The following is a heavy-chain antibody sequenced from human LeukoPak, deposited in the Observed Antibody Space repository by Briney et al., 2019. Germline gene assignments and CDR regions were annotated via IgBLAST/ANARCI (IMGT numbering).Heavy chain of an antibody. Sequence: PSETLSLTCTVSGGSISSYYWSWIRQPAGKGLEWIGRIYTSGSTSYNPSLKSRVTMSVDTSKNQFSLKLSSVTAADTAVYYCARGKVFGVVEVWTYYYYYMDVWGKGTTVTVSS. CDR2: IYTSGST. D-gene: IGHD3-3*01. J-gene: IGHJ6*03. CDR3: ARGKVFGVVEVWTYYYYYMDV. V-gene: IGHV4-4*07. CDR1: GGSISSYY.